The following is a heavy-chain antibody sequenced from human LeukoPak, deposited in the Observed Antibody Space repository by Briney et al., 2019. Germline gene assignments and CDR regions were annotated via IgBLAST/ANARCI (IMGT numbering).Heavy chain of an antibody. CDR1: GFTFRDYG. J-gene: IGHJ4*02. Sequence: SGGSLRLSCAASGFTFRDYGMHWVRQAPGKGLEWVAVIYDDGTTQHYADSVKGRFTISRDNSKNTLWLQMNSLRAEDTAVYYCVKDVLRFLKRSGGYDYWGQGSLVTVSS. CDR2: IYDDGTTQ. D-gene: IGHD3-3*01. V-gene: IGHV3-33*06. CDR3: VKDVLRFLKRSGGYDY.